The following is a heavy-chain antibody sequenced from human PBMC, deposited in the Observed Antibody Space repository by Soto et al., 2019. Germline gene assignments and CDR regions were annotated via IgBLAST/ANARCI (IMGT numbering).Heavy chain of an antibody. Sequence: SDTLSLTCSMCGASIRDKYWSWLRQSAEKGLEFIGRISNGGTTIYNPSLKSRVTMSLDTSKTHFSLKLTSVTAADTAVYYCATKGDYGGWFDPWGQGTLVTVSS. CDR2: ISNGGTT. J-gene: IGHJ5*02. D-gene: IGHD3-10*01. CDR3: ATKGDYGGWFDP. V-gene: IGHV4-4*07. CDR1: GASIRDKY.